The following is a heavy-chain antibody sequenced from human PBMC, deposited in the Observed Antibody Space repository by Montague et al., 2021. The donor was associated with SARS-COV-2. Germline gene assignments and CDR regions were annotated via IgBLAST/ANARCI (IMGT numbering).Heavy chain of an antibody. D-gene: IGHD6-13*01. V-gene: IGHV4-34*01. CDR2: INHSGTT. CDR3: ARWIAAPGGIPVYYFDS. CDR1: GGSFSGYF. J-gene: IGHJ4*02. Sequence: SETLSLTCAVYGGSFSGYFWTWIRQPPGKGLEWIGEINHSGTTNYHPSLKSRVTISLDTSKNQFSLRLTSVTAADTAVYFCARWIAAPGGIPVYYFDSWGQGTLVTVSS.